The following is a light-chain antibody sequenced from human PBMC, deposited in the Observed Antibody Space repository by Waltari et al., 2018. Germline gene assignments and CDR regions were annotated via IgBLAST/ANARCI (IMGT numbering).Light chain of an antibody. Sequence: QSLLTQPPSVSGAPGQRVTIPCTGNSSNIGAGYDFPWYQQFLGKAPKLLIYGNTNRPSGVADRFSGSKSGTSASLVITGLQSEDEADYYCQSYDRSLGASKVFGGGTTLTVL. CDR3: QSYDRSLGASKV. V-gene: IGLV1-40*01. CDR2: GNT. CDR1: SSNIGAGYD. J-gene: IGLJ2*01.